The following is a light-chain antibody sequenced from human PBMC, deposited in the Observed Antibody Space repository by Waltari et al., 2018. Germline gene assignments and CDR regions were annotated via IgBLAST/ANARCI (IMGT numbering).Light chain of an antibody. J-gene: IGKJ4*01. CDR3: QQYYVTPLT. CDR1: QSVLYSSNNKNY. CDR2: WAS. V-gene: IGKV4-1*01. Sequence: DIVMTQSPDSLAVSLGERATINCKSSQSVLYSSNNKNYLVWYQQKPGQPPKVVGYWASTRVSGVPDRFSGSGSGTDFTLTSSSLQAEDVAVYYCQQYYVTPLTFGGGTKVEIK.